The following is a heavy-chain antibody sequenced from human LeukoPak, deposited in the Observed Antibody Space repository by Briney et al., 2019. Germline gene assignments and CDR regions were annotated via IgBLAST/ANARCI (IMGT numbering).Heavy chain of an antibody. CDR2: ISYDGSNK. CDR3: AKAGCSGGSCYSEVNAFDI. J-gene: IGHJ3*02. V-gene: IGHV3-30*18. CDR1: GFTFSSYG. Sequence: GGSLRLSCAASGFTFSSYGMHWVRQAPGKGLEWVAVISYDGSNKYYADSVKGRFTISRDNSKNTLYLQMNSLRAEDTAVYYCAKAGCSGGSCYSEVNAFDIWGQGTMVTVSS. D-gene: IGHD2-15*01.